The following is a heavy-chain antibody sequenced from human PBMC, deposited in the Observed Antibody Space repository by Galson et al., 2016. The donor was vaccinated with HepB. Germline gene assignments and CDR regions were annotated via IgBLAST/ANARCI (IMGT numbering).Heavy chain of an antibody. J-gene: IGHJ4*02. Sequence: SQRLSCAVSGFSYSEAWMNWVRQAPGKGLEWVGRIKSKTDGGTRDFAAPVKGRFTISRDDSKNTLYLQMNSLKTEDTAVYYCTTALLWFGRWSYWGQGTLVTVSS. D-gene: IGHD3-10*01. CDR1: GFSYSEAW. V-gene: IGHV3-15*01. CDR3: TTALLWFGRWSY. CDR2: IKSKTDGGTR.